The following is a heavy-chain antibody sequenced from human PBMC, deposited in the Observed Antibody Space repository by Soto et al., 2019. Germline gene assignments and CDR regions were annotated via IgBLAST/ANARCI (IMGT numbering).Heavy chain of an antibody. D-gene: IGHD2-15*01. CDR1: GYTFTSYA. V-gene: IGHV1-3*01. CDR2: INAGNGNT. J-gene: IGHJ6*02. CDR3: ARDPVEDYYYGMDV. Sequence: ASVKVSCKASGYTFTSYAMHWVRQAPGQRLEWMGWINAGNGNTKYSQKFQGRVTITRDTSASTAYMELSSLRSEDTAVYYCARDPVEDYYYGMDVWGQGTTVTVSS.